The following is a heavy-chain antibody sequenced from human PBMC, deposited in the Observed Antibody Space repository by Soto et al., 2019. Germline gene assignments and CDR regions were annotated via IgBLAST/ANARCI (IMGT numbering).Heavy chain of an antibody. CDR3: ASLHHSSSAPRKDFDY. J-gene: IGHJ4*02. CDR2: INHSGST. D-gene: IGHD6-6*01. CDR1: GGSFSGYY. Sequence: QVQLQQCGAGLLKPSETLSLTCAVYGGSFSGYYWSWIRQPPGKGLEWIGEINHSGSTNYNPSLKSQVTISVDTSKNQFSLKLSSVTAADTAVYYCASLHHSSSAPRKDFDYWGQGTLVTVSS. V-gene: IGHV4-34*01.